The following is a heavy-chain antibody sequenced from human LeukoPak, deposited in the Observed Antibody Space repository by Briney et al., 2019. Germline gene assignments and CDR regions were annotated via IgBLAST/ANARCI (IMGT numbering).Heavy chain of an antibody. CDR1: GGSMSGYY. CDR3: ARSMGWYYELDP. V-gene: IGHV4-59*01. J-gene: IGHJ5*02. D-gene: IGHD6-19*01. Sequence: SETLSLTCTVSGGSMSGYYWSWIRQPPGKGLGWIGYIYYSGSTNSNPSLKSRVTISIDTSKNQFSLNLRSVTAADTAVYYCARSMGWYYELDPWSRGTLVAVSS. CDR2: IYYSGST.